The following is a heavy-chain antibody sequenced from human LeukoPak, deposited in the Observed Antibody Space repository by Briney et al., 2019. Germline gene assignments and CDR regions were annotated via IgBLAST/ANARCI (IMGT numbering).Heavy chain of an antibody. J-gene: IGHJ3*02. D-gene: IGHD2-15*01. Sequence: PGGSLRLSCAASGFTFSSYWMHWVRQAPGKGLVWVARIKYDGSSTNYADSVKGRFTISRDNAKKTLYVQMNSPRAEDTAVYYCARALVAGVTLNALDIWGQGTMVTVSS. CDR2: IKYDGSST. CDR1: GFTFSSYW. CDR3: ARALVAGVTLNALDI. V-gene: IGHV3-74*01.